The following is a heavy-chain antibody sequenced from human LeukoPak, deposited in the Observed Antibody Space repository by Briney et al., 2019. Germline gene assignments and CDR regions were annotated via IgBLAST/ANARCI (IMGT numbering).Heavy chain of an antibody. CDR3: ARLPDSSGYYHFDY. CDR1: GYTFTSYA. V-gene: IGHV1-3*01. J-gene: IGHJ4*02. CDR2: INAGNGNT. Sequence: ASVKVSCKASGYTFTSYAMHWVRQAPGQRLEGMGWINAGNGNTKYSQKFQGRVTITRDTSASTAYMELSSLRSEDTAVYYCARLPDSSGYYHFDYWGQGTLVTVSS. D-gene: IGHD3-22*01.